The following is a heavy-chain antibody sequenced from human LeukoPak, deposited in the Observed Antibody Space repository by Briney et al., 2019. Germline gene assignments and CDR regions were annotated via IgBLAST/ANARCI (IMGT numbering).Heavy chain of an antibody. J-gene: IGHJ3*02. CDR2: IYWNDDK. CDR3: AHICSGGSCYSTDAFDI. Sequence: ASGPTLMKPTQTLTLTCTFSGFSLSTSGVGVGWIRQPPGKALEWLALIYWNDDKRYSPSPKSRLTTTEDTSKNQVVLTMTNMDPVDTASYYCAHICSGGSCYSTDAFDIWGQGTMVTVSS. CDR1: GFSLSTSGVG. V-gene: IGHV2-5*01. D-gene: IGHD2-15*01.